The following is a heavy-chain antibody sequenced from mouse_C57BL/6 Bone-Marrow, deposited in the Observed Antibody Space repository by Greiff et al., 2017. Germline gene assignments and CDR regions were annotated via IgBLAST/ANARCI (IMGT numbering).Heavy chain of an antibody. CDR2: ISSGGSYT. CDR3: ARLDGWGYFDY. Sequence: EVKLMESGGDLVKPGGSLKLSCAASGFTFSSYGMSWVRQTPDKRLEWVATISSGGSYTYYPDSVKGRFTISRDNAKNTLYLQMSSLKSEDTAMYYCARLDGWGYFDYWGQGTTLTVSS. CDR1: GFTFSSYG. J-gene: IGHJ2*01. V-gene: IGHV5-6*01. D-gene: IGHD2-3*01.